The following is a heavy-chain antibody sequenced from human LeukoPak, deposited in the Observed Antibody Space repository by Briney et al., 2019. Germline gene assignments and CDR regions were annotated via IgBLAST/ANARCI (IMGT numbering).Heavy chain of an antibody. CDR3: ARGTSSAWYGFDY. V-gene: IGHV4-59*01. CDR1: GGSISDYY. J-gene: IGHJ4*02. Sequence: SETLSLTCTVSGGSISDYYWSWIRQSPGKGLEWIGYIYNSRSSSYNPSLRSRVTISLDTSKNQFSLKLSSVTAADTAAYFCARGTSSAWYGFDYWGQGTLVTVSS. CDR2: IYNSRSS. D-gene: IGHD6-19*01.